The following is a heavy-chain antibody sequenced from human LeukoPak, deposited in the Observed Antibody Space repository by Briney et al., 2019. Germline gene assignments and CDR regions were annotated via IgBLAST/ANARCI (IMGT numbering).Heavy chain of an antibody. V-gene: IGHV1-69*04. CDR3: ARDRYDILTGYKGDY. D-gene: IGHD3-9*01. CDR1: GGTFSSYA. Sequence: SVKVSCKASGGTFSSYAISWVRQAPGQGLEWMGRIIPILGIANYAQKFQGRVTITADKSTSTAYMELSSLRSEDTAVYYCARDRYDILTGYKGDYWGQGTLVTVSS. J-gene: IGHJ4*02. CDR2: IIPILGIA.